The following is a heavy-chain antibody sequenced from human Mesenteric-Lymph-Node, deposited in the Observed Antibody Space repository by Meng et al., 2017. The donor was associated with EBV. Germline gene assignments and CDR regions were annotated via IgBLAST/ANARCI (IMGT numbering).Heavy chain of an antibody. CDR1: GGSVNSDGYS. J-gene: IGHJ4*02. Sequence: QLELQESGSGLVKPSQTLSLTCPGSGGSVNSDGYSWSWIRQSPEKGLEWIGYVHHSGLTYYNPSLETRVIISLERSKNQFSLKLTSVTAADTAVYYCAGGDYVNQFNYWGQGTLVTVSS. V-gene: IGHV4-30-2*06. CDR2: VHHSGLT. CDR3: AGGDYVNQFNY. D-gene: IGHD4-17*01.